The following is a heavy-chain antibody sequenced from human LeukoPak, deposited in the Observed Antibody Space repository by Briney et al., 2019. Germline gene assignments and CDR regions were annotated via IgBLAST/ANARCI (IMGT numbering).Heavy chain of an antibody. Sequence: SETLSLTCAVYGGSFSGYYWSWIRQPPGKGLEWIGYIYYSGSTNYNPSLKSRVTISVDTSKNQFSLKLSSVTAADTAVYYCARGQLLWSLYFDYWGQGTLVTVSS. V-gene: IGHV4-59*01. CDR3: ARGQLLWSLYFDY. CDR1: GGSFSGYY. D-gene: IGHD3-10*01. CDR2: IYYSGST. J-gene: IGHJ4*02.